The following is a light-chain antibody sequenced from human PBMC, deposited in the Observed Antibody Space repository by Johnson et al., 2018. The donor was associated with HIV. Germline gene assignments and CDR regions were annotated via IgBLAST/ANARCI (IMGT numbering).Light chain of an antibody. V-gene: IGLV1-51*01. Sequence: QSVLTQPPSVSAAPGKKVTISCSGSSSNIGNNYVSWYQHLPGRAPKLLIYDNNKRPSGIPDRFSGSKSGTSATLGITGLQTGDEADYYCGTWDSSLSARVFGTGTKVTVL. CDR2: DNN. J-gene: IGLJ1*01. CDR1: SSNIGNNY. CDR3: GTWDSSLSARV.